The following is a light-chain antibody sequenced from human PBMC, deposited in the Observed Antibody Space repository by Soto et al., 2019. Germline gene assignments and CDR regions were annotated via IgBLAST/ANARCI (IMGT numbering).Light chain of an antibody. Sequence: QSVLTQPASVSGSPGQSITISCTGTSNDVGGYNYVSWYQHYPGKAPKLMIYEVTYRPSGVSNRFSGSKSANTASLTISGLQAEDEADYYCSSYSGSSTLVVFGGGTKLTVL. J-gene: IGLJ2*01. CDR3: SSYSGSSTLVV. CDR1: SNDVGGYNY. V-gene: IGLV2-14*01. CDR2: EVT.